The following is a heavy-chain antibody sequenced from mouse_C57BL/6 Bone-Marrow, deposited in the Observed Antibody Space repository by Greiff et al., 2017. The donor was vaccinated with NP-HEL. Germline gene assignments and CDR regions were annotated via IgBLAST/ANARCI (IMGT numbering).Heavy chain of an antibody. D-gene: IGHD1-1*01. CDR2: INPGSGGT. V-gene: IGHV1-54*01. CDR1: GYAFTNYL. J-gene: IGHJ2*01. CDR3: ARGDYYGSSYYY. Sequence: VQLQQSGAELVRPGTSVKVSCKASGYAFTNYLIEWVKQRPGQGLEWIGVINPGSGGTNYNEKFKGKATLTADKSSSTAYMQLSSLTSEDSAVYFCARGDYYGSSYYYWGQGTTLTVSS.